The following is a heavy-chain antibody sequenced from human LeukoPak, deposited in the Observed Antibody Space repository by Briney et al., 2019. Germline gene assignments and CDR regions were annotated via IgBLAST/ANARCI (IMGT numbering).Heavy chain of an antibody. D-gene: IGHD3-16*01. CDR1: GFTFSSYA. CDR2: ISYDGSNK. CDR3: ARESTGGDAFDI. J-gene: IGHJ4*02. V-gene: IGHV3-30*04. Sequence: PGRSLRLSCAASGFTFSSYAMHWVRQAPGKGLEWVAVISYDGSNKYYADSVKGRFTISRDNSKNTLYLQMNSLGAEDTAVYYCARESTGGDAFDIWGQGTLVTVSS.